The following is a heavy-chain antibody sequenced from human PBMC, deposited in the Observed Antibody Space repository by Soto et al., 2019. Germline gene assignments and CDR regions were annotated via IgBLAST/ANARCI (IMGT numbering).Heavy chain of an antibody. V-gene: IGHV3-15*07. Sequence: GGSLRLSCVASGFTSGFTFAHYWMHWVRQAPGKGLVWVSRVDYHGGTTDYAAPVKGRFTISRDDSKNTLYLQMNSLKTEDTAVYYCTTGFTRLDAFDIWGQGTMVTVSS. CDR3: TTGFTRLDAFDI. CDR1: GFTSGFTFAHYW. J-gene: IGHJ3*02. CDR2: VDYHGGTT. D-gene: IGHD6-6*01.